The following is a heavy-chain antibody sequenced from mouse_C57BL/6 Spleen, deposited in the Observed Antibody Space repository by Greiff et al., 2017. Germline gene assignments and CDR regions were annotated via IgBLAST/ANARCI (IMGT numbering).Heavy chain of an antibody. D-gene: IGHD1-1*01. CDR3: ARLLREYYYAMDY. J-gene: IGHJ4*01. CDR1: GFTFSDYG. V-gene: IGHV5-17*01. Sequence: EVHLVESGGGLVKPGGSLKLSCAASGFTFSDYGMHWVRQAPEKGLEWVAYISSGSSTLYYADTVKGRFTISRDNAKNTLFLQMTSLRSEDTAMYYCARLLREYYYAMDYWGQGTSVTVSS. CDR2: ISSGSSTL.